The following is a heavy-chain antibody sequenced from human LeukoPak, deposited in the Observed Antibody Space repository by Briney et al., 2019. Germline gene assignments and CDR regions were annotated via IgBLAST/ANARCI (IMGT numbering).Heavy chain of an antibody. CDR2: IYSGGST. CDR3: ARGVYYYGSESSDYGMDV. Sequence: PGGSLRLSCAASGFTVSSNYMSWVRQAPGKGLEWVSVIYSGGSTYYADSVKGRFTISRHNSKNTLYLQMNSLRAEDTAVYYCARGVYYYGSESSDYGMDVWGQGTTVTVSS. D-gene: IGHD3-10*01. J-gene: IGHJ6*02. CDR1: GFTVSSNY. V-gene: IGHV3-53*04.